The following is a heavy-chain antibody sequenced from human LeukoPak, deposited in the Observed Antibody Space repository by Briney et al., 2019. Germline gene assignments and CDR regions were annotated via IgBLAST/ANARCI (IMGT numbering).Heavy chain of an antibody. CDR2: IYHSGST. CDR3: ARDPRNFGH. CDR1: GYSISSGYY. J-gene: IGHJ5*02. Sequence: PSETLSLTCTVSGYSISSGYYWGWIRQPPGKGLEWIGSIYHSGSTYYNPSLKSRVTISVDTSKNQFSLKLSSVTAADTAVYYCARDPRNFGHWGQGTLVTASS. V-gene: IGHV4-38-2*02.